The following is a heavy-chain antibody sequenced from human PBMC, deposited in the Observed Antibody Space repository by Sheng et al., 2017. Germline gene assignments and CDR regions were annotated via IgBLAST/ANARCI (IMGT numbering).Heavy chain of an antibody. CDR2: IIPIFGTA. CDR3: ARGGVVAATPREYYYYYMDV. Sequence: QVQLVQSGAEVKKPGSSVKVSCKASGGTFSSYAISWVRQAPGQGLEWMGGIIPIFGTANYAQKFQGRVTITTDESTSTAYMELSSLRSEDTAVYYCARGGVVAATPREYYYYYMDVWGKGTTVTVSS. CDR1: GGTFSSYA. J-gene: IGHJ6*03. D-gene: IGHD2-15*01. V-gene: IGHV1-69*05.